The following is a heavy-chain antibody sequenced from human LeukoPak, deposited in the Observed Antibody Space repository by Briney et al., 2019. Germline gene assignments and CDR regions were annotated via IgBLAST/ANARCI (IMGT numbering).Heavy chain of an antibody. CDR2: ISYDGSDK. D-gene: IGHD3-10*01. CDR3: AKGDFYGSGRDYYYYMDV. CDR1: GFILRTYA. V-gene: IGHV3-30*04. Sequence: GGSLRLSCAASGFILRTYAMHWVRQAPGKGLEWVAIISYDGSDKYYADSVKGRFTISRDNSKNTLYLQMNSLRAEDTAVYNCAKGDFYGSGRDYYYYMDVWGKGTTVTTSS. J-gene: IGHJ6*03.